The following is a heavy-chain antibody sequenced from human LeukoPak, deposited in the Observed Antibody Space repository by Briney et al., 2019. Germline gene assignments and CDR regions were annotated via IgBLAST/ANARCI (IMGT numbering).Heavy chain of an antibody. CDR2: INHSGST. J-gene: IGHJ6*03. V-gene: IGHV4-34*01. D-gene: IGHD3-3*01. Sequence: SETLSLTCAVYGGSFSGYYWSWIRQPPGKGLEWIGEINHSGSTNYNPSLKSRVTISVDTSKNQFSLKLSSVTAADTAVYYCARGRGDFWSGYPRMNYYMDVWGKGTTVTVS. CDR1: GGSFSGYY. CDR3: ARGRGDFWSGYPRMNYYMDV.